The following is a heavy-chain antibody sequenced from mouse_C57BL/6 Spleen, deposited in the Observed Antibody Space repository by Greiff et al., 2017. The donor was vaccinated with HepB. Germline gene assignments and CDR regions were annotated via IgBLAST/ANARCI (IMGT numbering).Heavy chain of an antibody. Sequence: EVQLQQSGPELVKPGASVKISCKASGYTFTDYYMNWVKQSHGKSLEWIGDINPNNGGTSYNQKFKGKATLTVDKSSSTAYMELRSLTSEDSAVYYCARTGYDSSYKSYAMDYWGQGTSVTVSS. CDR1: GYTFTDYY. V-gene: IGHV1-26*01. J-gene: IGHJ4*01. CDR3: ARTGYDSSYKSYAMDY. CDR2: INPNNGGT. D-gene: IGHD1-1*01.